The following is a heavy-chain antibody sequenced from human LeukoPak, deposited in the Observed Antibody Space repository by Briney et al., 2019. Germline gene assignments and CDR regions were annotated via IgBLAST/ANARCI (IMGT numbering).Heavy chain of an antibody. J-gene: IGHJ4*02. CDR2: ISSSSSYI. CDR1: GFTFSSYS. V-gene: IGHV3-21*01. CDR3: ARGNWGSEYYFDY. Sequence: GGSLRLSCAASGFTFSSYSMNWVRQAPGKGLEWVSSISSSSSYIYYADSVKGRFTISRDNAKNSLYLQMNSLRAEDTAVYYCARGNWGSEYYFDYWGQGTLVTVSS. D-gene: IGHD7-27*01.